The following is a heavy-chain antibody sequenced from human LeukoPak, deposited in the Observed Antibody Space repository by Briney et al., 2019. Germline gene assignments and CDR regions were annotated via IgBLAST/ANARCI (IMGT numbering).Heavy chain of an antibody. D-gene: IGHD6-19*01. CDR2: IKQDGSEK. CDR3: ARGRGSGWNPDAFDI. Sequence: PGGSQRLSCAASGFTFSSYWMSWVRQAPGKGLEWVANIKQDGSEKYYVDSVKGRFTISRDNAKNSLYLQMNSLRAEDTAVYYCARGRGSGWNPDAFDIWGQGTMVTVSS. J-gene: IGHJ3*02. CDR1: GFTFSSYW. V-gene: IGHV3-7*01.